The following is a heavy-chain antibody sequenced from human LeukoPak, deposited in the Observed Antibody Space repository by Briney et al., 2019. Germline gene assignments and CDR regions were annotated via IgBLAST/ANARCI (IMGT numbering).Heavy chain of an antibody. Sequence: ASVKVSCKASGGTFSSYAISWVRQAPGQGLEWMGGIIPIFGTTNYAQKFQDRVTITADKSTSTAYMELSSLRSEDTAVYYCARVVGLTGYSSSWYSGYYYYYYMDVWGKGTTVTVSS. V-gene: IGHV1-69*06. CDR1: GGTFSSYA. CDR2: IIPIFGTT. J-gene: IGHJ6*03. D-gene: IGHD6-13*01. CDR3: ARVVGLTGYSSSWYSGYYYYYYMDV.